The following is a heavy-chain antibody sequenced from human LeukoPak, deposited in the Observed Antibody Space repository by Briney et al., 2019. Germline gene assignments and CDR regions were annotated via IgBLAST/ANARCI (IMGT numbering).Heavy chain of an antibody. CDR2: ISAYNGNT. J-gene: IGHJ3*02. D-gene: IGHD3-22*01. V-gene: IGHV1-18*01. CDR1: GYTFTSYA. CDR3: ARRTYYDSTPPKDAFDI. Sequence: ASVKVSCKASGYTFTSYAMHWVRQAPGQRLEWMGWISAYNGNTNYAQKLQGRVTMTTDTSTSTAYMELRSLRSDDTAVYYCARRTYYDSTPPKDAFDIWGQGTMVTVSS.